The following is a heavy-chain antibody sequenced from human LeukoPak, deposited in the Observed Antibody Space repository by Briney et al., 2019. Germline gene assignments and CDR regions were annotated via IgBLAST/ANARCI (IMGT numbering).Heavy chain of an antibody. CDR3: ARDDGGSTGRFDP. CDR1: GGSSSGTSYY. CDR2: INYSGNT. V-gene: IGHV4-39*07. D-gene: IGHD1-26*01. J-gene: IGHJ5*02. Sequence: SETLSLTCTVSGGSSSGTSYYWDWIRQPPGKGLEWIGRINYSGNTNYNPSLKSRVTLSIATATTHCSLNLNSVTAADTAVFYCARDDGGSTGRFDPWGQGTLVTVSS.